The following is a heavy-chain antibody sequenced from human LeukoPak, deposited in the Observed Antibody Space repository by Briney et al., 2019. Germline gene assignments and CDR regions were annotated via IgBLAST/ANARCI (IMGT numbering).Heavy chain of an antibody. D-gene: IGHD6-19*01. V-gene: IGHV4-59*01. Sequence: TSETLSLTCTVSGGSISSYYWSWIRQPPGKGLEWIGYIYYSGSTNYNPSLKSRVTISVDTSKNQFSLKLSSVTAADTAVYYCARGLSGWYGRYFDYWGQGTLVTVSS. CDR2: IYYSGST. CDR3: ARGLSGWYGRYFDY. CDR1: GGSISSYY. J-gene: IGHJ4*02.